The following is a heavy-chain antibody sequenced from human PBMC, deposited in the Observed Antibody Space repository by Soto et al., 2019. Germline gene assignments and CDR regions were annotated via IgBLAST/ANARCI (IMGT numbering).Heavy chain of an antibody. CDR1: GYTFTSYD. CDR2: MNPNSGNT. CDR3: ARMAYSSSSEGWRALLSFDY. Sequence: ASVKVSCKASGYTFTSYDINWVRQATGQGLELMGWMNPNSGNTGYAQKFQGRVTMTRNTSISTAYVELNSLRSEDTAVYYCARMAYSSSSEGWRALLSFDYWGQGTLVTVSS. D-gene: IGHD6-6*01. J-gene: IGHJ4*02. V-gene: IGHV1-8*01.